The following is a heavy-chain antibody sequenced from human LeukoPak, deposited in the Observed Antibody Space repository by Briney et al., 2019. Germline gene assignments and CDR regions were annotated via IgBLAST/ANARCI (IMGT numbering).Heavy chain of an antibody. V-gene: IGHV5-51*01. CDR2: IYPGDSDT. Sequence: GESLKISCKGSGYSFTSYWIGWVRQMPGKGLEWMGIIYPGDSDTRYSPSFQGQVTISADKSISTAYLQWSSLKASDTAMYYCARRVGGSSWSKRSSWFDPWGQGTLVTVSS. D-gene: IGHD6-13*01. J-gene: IGHJ5*02. CDR3: ARRVGGSSWSKRSSWFDP. CDR1: GYSFTSYW.